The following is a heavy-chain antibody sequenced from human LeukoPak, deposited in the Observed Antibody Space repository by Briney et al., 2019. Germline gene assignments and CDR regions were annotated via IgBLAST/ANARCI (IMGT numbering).Heavy chain of an antibody. CDR1: GFTFSSYG. V-gene: IGHV3-30*03. D-gene: IGHD3-22*01. J-gene: IGHJ4*02. Sequence: PGRALRLSCVASGFTFSSYGMHWVRQAPGKGLEWVAVISYDGSYKYYADSVKGRFTISRDNAKNSLYLQMNSLRAEDTAVYYCAREVPDYYDSSGILDCWGQGTLVTVSS. CDR3: AREVPDYYDSSGILDC. CDR2: ISYDGSYK.